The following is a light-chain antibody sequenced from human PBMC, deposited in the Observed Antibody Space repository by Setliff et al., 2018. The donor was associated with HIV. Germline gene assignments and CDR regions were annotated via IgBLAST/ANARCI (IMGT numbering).Light chain of an antibody. Sequence: QSALTQPASVSGSHGQSITISCTGTSSDVGSYNLVSWYQKYPGKAPKLMIYEGSKRPSGVSNRFSGSKSGNTASLTISGLQAEDEADYYCCSYAGSTPHVVFGGGTKVTVL. CDR1: SSDVGSYNL. CDR3: CSYAGSTPHVV. CDR2: EGS. J-gene: IGLJ2*01. V-gene: IGLV2-23*01.